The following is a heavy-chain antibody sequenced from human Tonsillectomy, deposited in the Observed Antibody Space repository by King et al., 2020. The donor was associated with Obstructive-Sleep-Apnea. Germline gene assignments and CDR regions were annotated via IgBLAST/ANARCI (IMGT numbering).Heavy chain of an antibody. CDR2: ISYDGSSK. D-gene: IGHD3/OR15-3a*01. CDR1: GFTFSGYG. J-gene: IGHJ1*01. V-gene: IGHV3-30*18. Sequence: VQLVESGGGVVQPGRSLRLSCAASGFTFSGYGIHWVRQAPGKGLEWVAIISYDGSSKFYADSVKGRFTISRDNSKNTMYLQVNSLRPEDTAVYYCVKDFREHWTLDHWGQGTLVTVSS. CDR3: VKDFREHWTLDH.